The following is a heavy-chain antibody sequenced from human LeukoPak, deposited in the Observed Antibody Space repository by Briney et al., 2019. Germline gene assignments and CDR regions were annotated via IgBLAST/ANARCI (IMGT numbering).Heavy chain of an antibody. CDR2: ISYDGSNK. J-gene: IGHJ4*02. D-gene: IGHD2-21*02. CDR1: GFTFSSYA. CDR3: ARVREASKEVTGALDY. Sequence: GSLRLSCAASGFTFSSYAMHWVRQAPGKGLEWVAVISYDGSNKYYADSVKGRFTISRDNSKNTLYLQMNSLRAEDTAVYYCARVREASKEVTGALDYWGQGTLVTVSS. V-gene: IGHV3-30-3*01.